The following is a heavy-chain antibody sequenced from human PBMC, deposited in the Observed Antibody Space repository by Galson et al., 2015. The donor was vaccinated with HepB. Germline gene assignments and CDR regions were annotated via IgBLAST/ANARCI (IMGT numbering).Heavy chain of an antibody. CDR1: GFTFSTYG. D-gene: IGHD3-10*01. V-gene: IGHV3-30*18. J-gene: IGHJ5*01. CDR3: AKMDGSGSYFLYNWFDS. CDR2: ISYDGVNN. Sequence: SLRLSCAASGFTFSTYGMHWVRQAPGKGLEWVAVISYDGVNNYYVDSVKGRFTISRDNSKNTLYLQMNSLRAEDTAVYYCAKMDGSGSYFLYNWFDSWGQGTLVTVSS.